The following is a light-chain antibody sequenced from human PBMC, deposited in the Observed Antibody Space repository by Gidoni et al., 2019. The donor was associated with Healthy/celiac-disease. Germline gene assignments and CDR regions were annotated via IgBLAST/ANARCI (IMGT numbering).Light chain of an antibody. J-gene: IGKJ5*01. CDR3: MQALQTPIT. CDR2: LGS. Sequence: PVTPGEPASISCRSSQSLLHSNGYNYLDWYLQKPGQSPQLLIYLGSNRASGVPDRFSGSGSGTDFTLKISRVEAEDVGVYYCMQALQTPITFXQXTRLEIK. V-gene: IGKV2-28*01. CDR1: QSLLHSNGYNY.